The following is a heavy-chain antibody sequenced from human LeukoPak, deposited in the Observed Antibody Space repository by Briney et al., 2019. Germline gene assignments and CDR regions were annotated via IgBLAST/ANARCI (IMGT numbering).Heavy chain of an antibody. CDR2: IAAGGTFT. CDR3: ARVSQWLVPY. D-gene: IGHD6-19*01. J-gene: IGHJ4*02. V-gene: IGHV3-23*01. Sequence: PGGSLRLSCTASGFTFSSYAMNWVRQAPGQGLEWVSGIAAGGTFTYYADSVKGRFTISRDNAKNSLFLQMNSLRAEDTAVYYCARVSQWLVPYWGQGTLVTVSS. CDR1: GFTFSSYA.